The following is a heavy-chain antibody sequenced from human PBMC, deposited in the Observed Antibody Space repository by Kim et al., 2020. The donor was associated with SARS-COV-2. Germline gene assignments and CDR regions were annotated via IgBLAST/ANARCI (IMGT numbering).Heavy chain of an antibody. CDR1: GFTFSDFY. CDR2: ISTSSSYT. J-gene: IGHJ6*02. D-gene: IGHD2-21*02. Sequence: GGSLRLSCAASGFTFSDFYLSWIRQAPGKGLEWVSYISTSSSYTNYADSVKGRFTISRDNAKNSLYLQMNSLRAEDTAVYYCARGGFCGGDCPSYYYDYAMDVCGQGTTVTVSS. CDR3: ARGGFCGGDCPSYYYDYAMDV. V-gene: IGHV3-11*05.